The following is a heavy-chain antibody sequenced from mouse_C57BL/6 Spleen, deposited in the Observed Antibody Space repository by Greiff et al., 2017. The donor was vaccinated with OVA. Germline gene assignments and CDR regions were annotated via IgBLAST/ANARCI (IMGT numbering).Heavy chain of an antibody. CDR3: ARGGGTAGFAY. Sequence: VQLQQSGPELVKPGASVKMSCKASGYTFTDYNMHWVKQSHGKSLEWIGYINPNNGGTSSNQKFKGKATLTVHKSSSTAYIELRRLTSEDSAVYYCARGGGTAGFAYWGKGTLVTVSA. CDR2: INPNNGGT. CDR1: GYTFTDYN. D-gene: IGHD1-2*01. J-gene: IGHJ3*01. V-gene: IGHV1-22*01.